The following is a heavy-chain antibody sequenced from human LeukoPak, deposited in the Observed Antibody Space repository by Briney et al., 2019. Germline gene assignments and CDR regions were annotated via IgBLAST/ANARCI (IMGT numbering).Heavy chain of an antibody. Sequence: GGSLRLSCAASGFTFSSYAMHWVRQAPGKGLEWVAVISYDGSNKYYADSVKGRFTISRDNAKNSLYLQMNSLRAEDTAVYYCASALVVISPFDYWGQGTLVTVSS. CDR3: ASALVVISPFDY. CDR2: ISYDGSNK. D-gene: IGHD3-22*01. V-gene: IGHV3-30*04. J-gene: IGHJ4*02. CDR1: GFTFSSYA.